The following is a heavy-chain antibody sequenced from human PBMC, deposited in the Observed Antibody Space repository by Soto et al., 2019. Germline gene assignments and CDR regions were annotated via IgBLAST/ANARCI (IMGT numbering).Heavy chain of an antibody. CDR1: GGSFSGYY. CDR3: ARVIRDIVVVVAATHGPYYYYYMDV. V-gene: IGHV4-34*01. CDR2: INHSGST. D-gene: IGHD2-15*01. Sequence: AETLSLTCAVYGGSFSGYYWSWIRQPPGKGLEWIGEINHSGSTNYNPSLKSRVTISVDTSKNQFSLKLSSVTAADTAVYYCARVIRDIVVVVAATHGPYYYYYMDVWGKGTTVTV. J-gene: IGHJ6*03.